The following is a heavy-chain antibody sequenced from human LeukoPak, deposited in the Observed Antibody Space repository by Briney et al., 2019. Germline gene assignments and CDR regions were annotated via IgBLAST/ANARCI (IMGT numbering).Heavy chain of an antibody. CDR2: ISSSGSTI. Sequence: GGSLRLSCAASRFTFSDYYMSWIRQAPGKGLEWVSYISSSGSTIYYADSVKGRFTISRDNAKDSLYLQMNSLRAEDTAVYYCANNPKLLADAFDTWGQGTMVTVSS. CDR1: RFTFSDYY. J-gene: IGHJ3*02. CDR3: ANNPKLLADAFDT. V-gene: IGHV3-11*01. D-gene: IGHD2-15*01.